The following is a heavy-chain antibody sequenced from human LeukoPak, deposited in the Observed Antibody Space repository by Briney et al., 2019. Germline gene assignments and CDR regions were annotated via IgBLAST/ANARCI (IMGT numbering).Heavy chain of an antibody. D-gene: IGHD3-22*01. CDR2: TSSSDAGT. CDR1: GFTLSTYA. V-gene: IGHV3-23*01. CDR3: ACRGRWLHSIDAFDI. J-gene: IGHJ3*02. Sequence: PGGSLRLSCAASGFTLSTYAMSWVRQTPGKGLEWVAATSSSDAGTYHADSVRGRFTISRDNSKNTLYLQMNSLRAEDTAVYYCACRGRWLHSIDAFDIWGQGTMVTVSS.